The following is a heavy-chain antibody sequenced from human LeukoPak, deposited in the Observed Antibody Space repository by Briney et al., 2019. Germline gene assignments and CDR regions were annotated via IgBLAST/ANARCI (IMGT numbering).Heavy chain of an antibody. CDR3: AKDTPLFYHYYGIDV. CDR2: ISGDGTIT. CDR1: GLNLDAYA. J-gene: IGHJ6*02. V-gene: IGHV3-43*02. Sequence: PGGSLRLSCAASGLNLDAYAMHWVRQAPGKGLEWVSLISGDGTITYYADSAKGRFTISRDNSKNSLFLEMNSLRSEDTALYYCAKDTPLFYHYYGIDVWGQGTTVTVSS.